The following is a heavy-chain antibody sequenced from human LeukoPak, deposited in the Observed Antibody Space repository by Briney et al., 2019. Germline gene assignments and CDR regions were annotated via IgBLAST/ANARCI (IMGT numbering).Heavy chain of an antibody. Sequence: SETLSLTCTVSGGSISSYYWSWIRQPPGKGLEWIGYIYYSGSTNYNPSPKSRVTISVDTSKNQFSLKLSSVTAADTAVYYCARSSGSYSYFDYWGQGTLVTVSS. D-gene: IGHD1-26*01. CDR3: ARSSGSYSYFDY. CDR2: IYYSGST. CDR1: GGSISSYY. V-gene: IGHV4-59*01. J-gene: IGHJ4*02.